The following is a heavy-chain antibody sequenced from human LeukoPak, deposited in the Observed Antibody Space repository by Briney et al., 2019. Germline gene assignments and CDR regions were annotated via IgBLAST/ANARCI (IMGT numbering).Heavy chain of an antibody. V-gene: IGHV1-69*05. Sequence: SVKVSCKASGGTFSSYAISWVRQAPGQGLEWMGGIIPIFGTANYTQKFQGRVTITTDESTSTAYMELSSLRSEDTAVYYCARVRVIGGSYFYFDYWGQGTLVTVSS. CDR2: IIPIFGTA. CDR1: GGTFSSYA. D-gene: IGHD1-26*01. CDR3: ARVRVIGGSYFYFDY. J-gene: IGHJ4*02.